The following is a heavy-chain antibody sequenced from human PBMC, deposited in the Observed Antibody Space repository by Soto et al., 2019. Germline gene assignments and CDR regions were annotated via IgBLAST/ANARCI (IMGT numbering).Heavy chain of an antibody. CDR3: AACTTIFGVFIY. CDR2: IYHSGST. J-gene: IGHJ4*02. V-gene: IGHV4-38-2*01. CDR1: GYSISSTYY. Sequence: SETLSLTCDVSGYSISSTYYWGWIRQPPGKGLEWIGSIYHSGSTYYNPSLKSRVTISTDTSKNQFSLKLSSVTAADTAVYYCAACTTIFGVFIYCGQGTLVTVS. D-gene: IGHD3-3*01.